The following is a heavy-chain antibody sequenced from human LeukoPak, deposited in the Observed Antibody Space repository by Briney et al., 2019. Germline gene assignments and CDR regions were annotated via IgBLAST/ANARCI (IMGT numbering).Heavy chain of an antibody. CDR1: GYTFSNYI. D-gene: IGHD1-26*01. Sequence: ASVKVSCKASGYTFSNYIITWVRQAPGQGLEWMGIINPSGGSTSYAQKFQGRVTMTRDTSTSTVYMELSSLRSEDTAVYYCARAVGGYHFQHWGQGTLVTVSS. CDR2: INPSGGST. V-gene: IGHV1-46*01. J-gene: IGHJ1*01. CDR3: ARAVGGYHFQH.